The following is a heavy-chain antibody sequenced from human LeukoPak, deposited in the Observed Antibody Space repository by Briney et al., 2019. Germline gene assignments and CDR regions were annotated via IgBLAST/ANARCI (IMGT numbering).Heavy chain of an antibody. CDR2: FDPEDGET. J-gene: IGHJ5*02. CDR3: ATVELERRHAAWFDP. D-gene: IGHD1-1*01. CDR1: GYTLTELS. Sequence: ASVKVSCKVSGYTLTELSMHWVRQAPGKGLEWMGGFDPEDGETIYAQKFQGRVTMTEDTSTDTAYMELSSLRSEDTAVYYCATVELERRHAAWFDPWGQGTLVTASS. V-gene: IGHV1-24*01.